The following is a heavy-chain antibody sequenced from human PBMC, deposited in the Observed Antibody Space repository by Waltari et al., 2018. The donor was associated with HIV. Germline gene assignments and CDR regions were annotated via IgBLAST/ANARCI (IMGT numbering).Heavy chain of an antibody. CDR1: GDSTSNNQYF. J-gene: IGHJ4*02. CDR3: ARNYHDGSGNFY. V-gene: IGHV4-39*07. D-gene: IGHD3-22*01. Sequence: QLQLQESGPGLVKPSETLSLTCRVSGDSTSNNQYFWGWIRQPPGKGLQWIGTFHYDGGTYYNPSLKSRVTMSSDTSKNQFSLKLTSVTAADTAVYYCARNYHDGSGNFYWGQGTLVTVSS. CDR2: FHYDGGT.